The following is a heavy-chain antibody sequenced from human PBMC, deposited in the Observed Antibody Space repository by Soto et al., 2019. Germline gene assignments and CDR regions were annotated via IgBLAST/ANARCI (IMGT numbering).Heavy chain of an antibody. J-gene: IGHJ4*02. CDR3: FGGNGGPQ. V-gene: IGHV3-7*03. CDR1: DFTFRNYW. D-gene: IGHD3-16*01. Sequence: EVQLVESGGDLVQPGGSLRLSCATSDFTFRNYWMNWVRQAPGKGLEWVANIKPDGSATNYVDSVKGRFTISRDNVRNSVSLQMNSLRVDDTAVYFCFGGNGGPQWGQGTLVTVSS. CDR2: IKPDGSAT.